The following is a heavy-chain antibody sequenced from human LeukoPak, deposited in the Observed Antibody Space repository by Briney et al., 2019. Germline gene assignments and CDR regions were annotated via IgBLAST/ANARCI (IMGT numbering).Heavy chain of an antibody. V-gene: IGHV5-51*01. CDR3: AIGGDSSTSCYRCFNY. D-gene: IGHD2-2*01. CDR1: GYSFTNYW. J-gene: IGHJ4*02. Sequence: GESLKISCEGSGYSFTNYWIGWVRQMPGKGLEWMGAIYPDDSDTRYSPSFQGQVTISADKSIGTAYLQWSSLKASDTAVYYCAIGGDSSTSCYRCFNYWGQGTLVTVSS. CDR2: IYPDDSDT.